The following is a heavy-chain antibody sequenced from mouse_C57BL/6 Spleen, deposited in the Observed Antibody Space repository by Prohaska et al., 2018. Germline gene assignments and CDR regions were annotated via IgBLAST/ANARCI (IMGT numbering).Heavy chain of an antibody. CDR3: ARSHYYGSSYHWYFDV. Sequence: IGEIDPSDSYTNYNQKFKGKATLTVDTSSSTAYMQLSSLTSEDSAVYYCARSHYYGSSYHWYFDVWGTGTTVTVSS. D-gene: IGHD1-1*01. V-gene: IGHV1-50*01. CDR2: IDPSDSYT. J-gene: IGHJ1*03.